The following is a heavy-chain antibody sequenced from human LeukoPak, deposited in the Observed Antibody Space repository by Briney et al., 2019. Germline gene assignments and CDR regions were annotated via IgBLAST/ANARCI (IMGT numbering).Heavy chain of an antibody. V-gene: IGHV3-30*18. CDR1: GFTFSSYG. J-gene: IGHJ4*02. CDR2: ISYDGSNK. D-gene: IGHD6-6*01. CDR3: AKELDLPHFDY. Sequence: QTGGSLRLSCAASGFTFSSYGMHWVRQAPGKGLEWVAVISYDGSNKYYADSVKGRFTISRDNSKNTLYLQMNSLRAEDTAVYYCAKELDLPHFDYWGQGTLVTVSS.